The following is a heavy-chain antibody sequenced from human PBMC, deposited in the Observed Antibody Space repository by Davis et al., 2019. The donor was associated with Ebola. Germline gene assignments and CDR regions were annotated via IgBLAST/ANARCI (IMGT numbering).Heavy chain of an antibody. J-gene: IGHJ4*02. Sequence: PSETLSLTCTVSGGSISSGGYSWIWIRQPPGKGLEWVSAISGSGGSTYYADSVKGRFTISRDNSKNTLYLQMNSLRADDTAVYYCAREGKYRDESRTFDYWGQGTLVTVSS. CDR1: GGSISSGGYS. D-gene: IGHD2-2*01. V-gene: IGHV3-23*01. CDR3: AREGKYRDESRTFDY. CDR2: ISGSGGST.